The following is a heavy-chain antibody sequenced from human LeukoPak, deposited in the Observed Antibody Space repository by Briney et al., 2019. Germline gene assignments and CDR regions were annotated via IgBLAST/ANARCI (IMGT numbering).Heavy chain of an antibody. V-gene: IGHV4-59*08. CDR2: IYYSGST. D-gene: IGHD5-18*01. J-gene: IGHJ3*02. Sequence: PSETLSLTCTVSGGSISRYYWSRIRQFPGKGLEWIGYIYYSGSTNYNPSLKSRVTISVDTSKNQFSLKSSSVTAADTAVYYCARPGVGSGRYGAFDIWGQGTMVTVSS. CDR1: GGSISRYY. CDR3: ARPGVGSGRYGAFDI.